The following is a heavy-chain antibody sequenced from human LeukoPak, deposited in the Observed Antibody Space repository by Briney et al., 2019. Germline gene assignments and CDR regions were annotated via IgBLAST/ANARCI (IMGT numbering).Heavy chain of an antibody. J-gene: IGHJ6*03. Sequence: ASVKVSCKASGYTFTSYGISWVRQAPGQGLEWMGRIIPILGIANYAQKFQGRVTITADKSTSTAYMELSSLRSEDTAVYYCASLEVVVPAAIRYYYYYMDVWGKGTTVTVSS. CDR1: GYTFTSYG. V-gene: IGHV1-69*04. D-gene: IGHD2-2*02. CDR3: ASLEVVVPAAIRYYYYYMDV. CDR2: IIPILGIA.